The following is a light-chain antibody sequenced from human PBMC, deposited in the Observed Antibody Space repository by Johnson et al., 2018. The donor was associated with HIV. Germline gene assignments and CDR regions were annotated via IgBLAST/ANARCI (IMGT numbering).Light chain of an antibody. CDR3: GTWDTSLSVYV. J-gene: IGLJ1*01. CDR1: SSNIGNNY. CDR2: DNT. V-gene: IGLV1-51*01. Sequence: QSVLTQSPSVSSAPGQKVTISCSGSSSNIGNNYVSWYQQLPGTAPKLLIYDNTKRPSGIPDRFSGSTSGTSATLGITGLQPGDEADYYCGTWDTSLSVYVFGTGTKVTVL.